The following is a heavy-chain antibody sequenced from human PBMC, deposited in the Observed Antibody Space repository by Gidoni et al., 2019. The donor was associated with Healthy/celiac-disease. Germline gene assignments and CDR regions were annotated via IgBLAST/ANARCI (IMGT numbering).Heavy chain of an antibody. V-gene: IGHV3-33*01. CDR2: IWDDGSNK. CDR3: ARSHGYSGSYYGDY. D-gene: IGHD1-26*01. CDR1: VFTFSSYG. Sequence: VQLVASGGGVVQPGRSLSLSCAASVFTFSSYGMHWVRQAPGKGLEWGAVIWDDGSNKYYADSVKGRFTIPRDNSKNTLYLQMNSLRAEDTAVYYCARSHGYSGSYYGDYWGQGTLVTVSS. J-gene: IGHJ4*02.